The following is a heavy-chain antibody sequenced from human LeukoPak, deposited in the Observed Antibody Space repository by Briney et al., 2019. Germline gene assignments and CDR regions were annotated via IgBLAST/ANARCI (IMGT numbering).Heavy chain of an antibody. CDR3: ARADYYYDSSGYTYLFDY. Sequence: PSQTLSLTCTVSGGSISSGSYYWSWIRQPAGKGLEWIGRIYTSGSTNYNPSLKSRVTISVDTSKNQFSLKLSSVTAADTAVYYCARADYYYDSSGYTYLFDYWGQGILVTVSS. J-gene: IGHJ4*02. CDR1: GGSISSGSYY. D-gene: IGHD3-22*01. V-gene: IGHV4-61*02. CDR2: IYTSGST.